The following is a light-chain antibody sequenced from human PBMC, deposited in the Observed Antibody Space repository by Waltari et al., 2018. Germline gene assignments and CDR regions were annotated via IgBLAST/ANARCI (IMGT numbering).Light chain of an antibody. CDR3: AVWDDNLYGVV. CDR1: TSNIGSNS. J-gene: IGLJ2*01. V-gene: IGLV1-47*01. Sequence: QSVLTQPPSASGAPGQRATISCSRSTSNIGSNSVYWYQQFPGTAPRLLIYRNFQGPSGVPERFSGSKSGTSASLAISGLRSEDEADYYCAVWDDNLYGVVFGGGTKLTVL. CDR2: RNF.